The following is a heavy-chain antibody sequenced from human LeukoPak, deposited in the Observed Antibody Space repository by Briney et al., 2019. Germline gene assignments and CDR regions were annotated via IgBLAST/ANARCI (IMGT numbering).Heavy chain of an antibody. Sequence: PSETLSLTCTVSGGSIRSYYWSWIRQPPGKGLEWLGYIYYTGSTNYNPSLKSRVTISVDTSKNQFSLNLTSVTAADTAVYYCARGHYYDSRSPWDYWGQGTLVTVSS. D-gene: IGHD3-22*01. J-gene: IGHJ4*02. CDR1: GGSIRSYY. CDR2: IYYTGST. CDR3: ARGHYYDSRSPWDY. V-gene: IGHV4-59*01.